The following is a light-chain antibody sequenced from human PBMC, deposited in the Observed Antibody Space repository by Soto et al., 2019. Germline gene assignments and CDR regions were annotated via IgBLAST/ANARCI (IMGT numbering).Light chain of an antibody. J-gene: IGKJ1*01. CDR2: DAS. CDR1: QSISSW. Sequence: IQMTQSPSTLSASVGDRVTITCRASQSISSWLAWYQQKPGKGPKLLIYDASSLKSGVPSRFSGSGSGTEFTLTIDSLQPDDIATYYCQQYNSYWTFGQGTKVEIK. CDR3: QQYNSYWT. V-gene: IGKV1-5*01.